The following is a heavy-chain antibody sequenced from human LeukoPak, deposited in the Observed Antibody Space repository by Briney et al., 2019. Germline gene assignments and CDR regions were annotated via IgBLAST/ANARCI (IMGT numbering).Heavy chain of an antibody. J-gene: IGHJ4*02. Sequence: ASVKVSCKDSGNIFNTYGFSWVRQAPGQGLEWIGWINVHKGNTNYAQKFQGRVSMTADTSTSTVYMELRSLTSDDTAVYYCAREEYLSGSYVDDWGQGTLVTVSS. CDR1: GNIFNTYG. V-gene: IGHV1-18*01. D-gene: IGHD3-10*01. CDR3: AREEYLSGSYVDD. CDR2: INVHKGNT.